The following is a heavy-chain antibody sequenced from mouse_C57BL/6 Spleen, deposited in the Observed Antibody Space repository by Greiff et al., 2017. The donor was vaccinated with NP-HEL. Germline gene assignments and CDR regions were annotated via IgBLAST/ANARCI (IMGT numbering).Heavy chain of an antibody. J-gene: IGHJ3*01. CDR2: INPGSGGT. Sequence: QVQLKQSGAELVRPGTSVKVSCKASGYAFTNYLIEWVKQRPGQGLEWIGVINPGSGGTNYNEKFKGKATLTADKSSSTAYMQLSSLTSEDSAVYFCARSNYDYDGGFAYWGQGTLVTVSA. D-gene: IGHD2-4*01. CDR1: GYAFTNYL. CDR3: ARSNYDYDGGFAY. V-gene: IGHV1-54*01.